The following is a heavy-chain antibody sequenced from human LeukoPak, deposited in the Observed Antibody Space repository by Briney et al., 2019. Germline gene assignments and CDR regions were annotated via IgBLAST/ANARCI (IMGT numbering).Heavy chain of an antibody. CDR2: VYYTGRT. Sequence: SETLSLTCTVSGDSISSASSYWAWVRQPPGKGLEWIGTVYYTGRTYNNPSLKSRISISIDTSSNQFSLKVASVSAADTAVYYCASTHAGRYYTTFDSWGQGTLVTVSS. CDR1: GDSISSASSY. CDR3: ASTHAGRYYTTFDS. J-gene: IGHJ4*02. D-gene: IGHD1-26*01. V-gene: IGHV4-39*01.